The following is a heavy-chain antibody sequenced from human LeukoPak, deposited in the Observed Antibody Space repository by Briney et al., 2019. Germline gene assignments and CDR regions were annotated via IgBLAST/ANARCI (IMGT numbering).Heavy chain of an antibody. CDR3: AKDYLAAAGIMFYFDY. V-gene: IGHV3-30*02. CDR2: IRYDGSNK. D-gene: IGHD6-13*01. Sequence: GGSLRLSCAASGFTFSSYGMHWVRRAPGKGLEWVAFIRYDGSNKYYADSVKGRFTISRDNSKNTLYLQMNSLRAEDTAVYYCAKDYLAAAGIMFYFDYWGQGTLVTVSS. CDR1: GFTFSSYG. J-gene: IGHJ4*02.